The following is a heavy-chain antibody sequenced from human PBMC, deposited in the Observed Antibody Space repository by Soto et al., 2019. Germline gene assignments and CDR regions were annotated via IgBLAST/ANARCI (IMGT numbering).Heavy chain of an antibody. CDR1: GFTFSTSW. D-gene: IGHD4-17*01. J-gene: IGHJ6*03. CDR3: ARYGNIDV. Sequence: EVQVVESGGGLVQPGGSLRLSCVASGFTFSTSWMSWARQAPGKGLEWVANIKQDGSGQYYADSVKGRFTISRDNAKSSLYLQMSSLRAEDTAVYYCARYGNIDVWGKGTTVTVSS. CDR2: IKQDGSGQ. V-gene: IGHV3-7*01.